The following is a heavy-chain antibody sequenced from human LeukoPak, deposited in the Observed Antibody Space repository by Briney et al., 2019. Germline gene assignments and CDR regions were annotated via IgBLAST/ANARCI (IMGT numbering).Heavy chain of an antibody. CDR3: ARDLPHCSGGSCYASYYFDY. CDR1: GYTFTSYY. CDR2: NNPSGGST. D-gene: IGHD2-15*01. Sequence: GASVKVSCKASGYTFTSYYMHWVRQAPGQGLEWMGINNPSGGSTSYAQKFQGRVTMTRDTSTSTVYMELSSQRSEDTAVYYCARDLPHCSGGSCYASYYFDYWGQGTLVTVSS. J-gene: IGHJ4*02. V-gene: IGHV1-46*01.